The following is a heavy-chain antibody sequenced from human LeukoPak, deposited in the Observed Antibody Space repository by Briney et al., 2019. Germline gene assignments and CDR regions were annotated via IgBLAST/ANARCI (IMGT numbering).Heavy chain of an antibody. J-gene: IGHJ3*02. CDR2: ISNSSSHI. D-gene: IGHD6-19*01. CDR1: GFTFSSYS. CDR3: AREEYSSGLLGAFDI. Sequence: GGSLRLSCAGSGFTFSSYSMIWVRQAPGKGLEWVSFISNSSSHIYYADSVKGRFTISRDNAKNSLYLQMNSLRAEDTAVYYCAREEYSSGLLGAFDIWGQGTMVTVSS. V-gene: IGHV3-21*01.